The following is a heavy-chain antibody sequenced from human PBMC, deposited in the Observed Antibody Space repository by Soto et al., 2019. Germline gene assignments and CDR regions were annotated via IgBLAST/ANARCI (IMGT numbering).Heavy chain of an antibody. CDR1: GGSISSGGYY. J-gene: IGHJ5*02. Sequence: SETLSLTCTVSGGSISSGGYYWSWIRQHPGKGLEWIGYIYYSGSTYYNPSLKSRVTISVDTSKNQFSLKLSSVTAADTAVYYCARGQAKQHKRNWFDPWGQGTLVTVSS. CDR3: ARGQAKQHKRNWFDP. V-gene: IGHV4-31*03. D-gene: IGHD1-1*01. CDR2: IYYSGST.